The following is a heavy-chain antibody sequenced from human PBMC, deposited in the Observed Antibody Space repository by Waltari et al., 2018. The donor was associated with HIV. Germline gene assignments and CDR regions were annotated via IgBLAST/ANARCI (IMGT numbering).Heavy chain of an antibody. D-gene: IGHD3-16*01. V-gene: IGHV1-24*01. CDR3: TGGGSAFDV. J-gene: IGHJ3*01. CDR2: LYPKDGET. Sequence: VQLVQSGAEVKKPGASVKVSCKVSGYTLSELALHWVRQSPGQGLEWMGCLYPKDGETACAQKFQGRLTRSGDPSTGGAYIALTCRRFDDTPGYYCTGGGSAFDVWGQGTMVTVSS. CDR1: GYTLSELA.